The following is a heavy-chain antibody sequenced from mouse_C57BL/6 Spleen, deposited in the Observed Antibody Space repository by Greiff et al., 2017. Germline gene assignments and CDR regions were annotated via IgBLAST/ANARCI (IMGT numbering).Heavy chain of an antibody. CDR3: ARIPIITTVVATSDY. Sequence: QVQLKQPGAELVKPGASVKMSCKASGYTFTSYWITWVKQRPGQGLEWIGDIYPGSGSTNYNEKFKSKATLTVDTSSSTAYMQLSSLTSEDSAVYYCARIPIITTVVATSDYWGQGTTLTVSS. CDR2: IYPGSGST. V-gene: IGHV1-55*01. D-gene: IGHD1-1*01. CDR1: GYTFTSYW. J-gene: IGHJ2*01.